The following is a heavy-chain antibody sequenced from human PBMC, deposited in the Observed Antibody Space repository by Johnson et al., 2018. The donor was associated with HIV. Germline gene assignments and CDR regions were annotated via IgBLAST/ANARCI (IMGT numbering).Heavy chain of an antibody. CDR2: IQYDGKNK. CDR3: TKDHDYGDAFDL. J-gene: IGHJ3*01. D-gene: IGHD4-17*01. CDR1: GLTFSNYD. V-gene: IGHV3-30*02. Sequence: QVQLVESGGGAVQPGGSLRISCTASGLTFSNYDIHWVRQSPGRWLEEVAFIQYDGKNKYYADSVKGRFTISRDNSKNTLFLQMSSLRTEDTAVYYCTKDHDYGDAFDLWGQGSMVTVSS.